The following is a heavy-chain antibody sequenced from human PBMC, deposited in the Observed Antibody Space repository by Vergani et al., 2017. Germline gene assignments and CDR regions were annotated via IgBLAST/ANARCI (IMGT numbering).Heavy chain of an antibody. CDR2: TRNKANSYTT. V-gene: IGHV3-72*01. CDR1: GFTFSNYA. J-gene: IGHJ2*01. CDR3: ARDHGSKYYGDWYFDL. Sequence: EVQLLESGGGLVQPGGSLRLSCAASGFTFSNYAMSWVRQAPGKGLEWVGRTRNKANSYTTEYAASVKGRFTISRDDSKNSLYLQMNSLKTEDTAVYYCARDHGSKYYGDWYFDLWGRGTLVTVSS. D-gene: IGHD4-17*01.